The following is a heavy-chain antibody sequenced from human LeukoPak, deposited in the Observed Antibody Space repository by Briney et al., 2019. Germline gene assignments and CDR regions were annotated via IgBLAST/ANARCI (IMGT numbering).Heavy chain of an antibody. V-gene: IGHV3-53*01. Sequence: GGSLRLSCAASGFTVSSIYMSWVRQAPGKGLEWVSVIYSGGSTYYADSVKGRFTISRDNSKNTLYLQMNSLRAEDTAVYYCARDRRIVGATDAFDIWGQGTMVTVSS. CDR3: ARDRRIVGATDAFDI. CDR2: IYSGGST. J-gene: IGHJ3*02. D-gene: IGHD1-26*01. CDR1: GFTVSSIY.